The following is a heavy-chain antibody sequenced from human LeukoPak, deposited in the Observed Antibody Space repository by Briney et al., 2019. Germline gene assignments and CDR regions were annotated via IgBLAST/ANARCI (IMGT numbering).Heavy chain of an antibody. CDR1: GGSINSGSYY. V-gene: IGHV4-39*01. CDR3: ARRLGPRFSGKLFDP. D-gene: IGHD4-23*01. J-gene: IGHJ5*02. CDR2: INYSGSI. Sequence: PSETLSLTCTVSGGSINSGSYYWSWIRQAPGKGLEWIGEINYSGSINYNPSLKSRVTLSLDTSKNQFSLKLTSVIAADTAVYYCARRLGPRFSGKLFDPWGQGTLVTVSS.